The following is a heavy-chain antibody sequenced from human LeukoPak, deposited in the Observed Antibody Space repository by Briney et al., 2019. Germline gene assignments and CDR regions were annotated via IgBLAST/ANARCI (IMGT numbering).Heavy chain of an antibody. CDR1: GGSISSYY. D-gene: IGHD3-3*01. V-gene: IGHV4-4*09. J-gene: IGHJ6*03. Sequence: SETLTLTCTVSGGSISSYYWSWIRQPPGKGLEWIGYIYTSGSTNYNPSLKSRVTISVDTSKNQFSLKLSSVTAADTAVYYCARHYIGGLRFLEWPNYYYMDVWGKGTTVTVSS. CDR2: IYTSGST. CDR3: ARHYIGGLRFLEWPNYYYMDV.